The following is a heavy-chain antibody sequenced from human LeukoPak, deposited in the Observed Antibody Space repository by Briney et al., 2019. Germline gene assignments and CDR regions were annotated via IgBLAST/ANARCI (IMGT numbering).Heavy chain of an antibody. CDR2: ISSDSSTL. Sequence: PGGSLRLSCAASGFTFSTYSINWVRQAPGKGLEWVSYISSDSSTLYYADSLKGRFTISRDNAKNSLSLLMNSLRAEDTAVYYCAELGITMIGGVWGKGTTVTISS. CDR3: AELGITMIGGV. J-gene: IGHJ6*04. V-gene: IGHV3-48*01. D-gene: IGHD3-10*02. CDR1: GFTFSTYS.